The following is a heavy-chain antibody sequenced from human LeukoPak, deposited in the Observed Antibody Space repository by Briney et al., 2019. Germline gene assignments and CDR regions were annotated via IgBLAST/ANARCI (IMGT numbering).Heavy chain of an antibody. CDR3: ARDYASDY. CDR1: GFTFSSYE. J-gene: IGHJ4*02. Sequence: GGSLRLSCAASGFTFSSYEMKWVRQAPGKGLEWVSYISRSGDTIYFADSVKGRFTISREKAKNSLYLQMSSLRAEDTAVYYCARDYASDYWGQGTLVTVSS. V-gene: IGHV3-48*03. CDR2: ISRSGDTI. D-gene: IGHD3-10*01.